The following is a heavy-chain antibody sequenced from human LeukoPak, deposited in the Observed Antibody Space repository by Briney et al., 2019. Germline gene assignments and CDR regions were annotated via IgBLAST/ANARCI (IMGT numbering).Heavy chain of an antibody. CDR2: ITGGGGTT. CDR1: GLTFSSYG. V-gene: IGHV3-23*01. CDR3: AKMQGYFDY. Sequence: GGSLRLSCEASGLTFSSYGMSWVRQAPGKGLQWVSAITGGGGTTYYADSVKGRFTISRDNSKNMLYLQMNSLRAEDTAVYYCAKMQGYFDYWGQGALVPVSS. J-gene: IGHJ4*02.